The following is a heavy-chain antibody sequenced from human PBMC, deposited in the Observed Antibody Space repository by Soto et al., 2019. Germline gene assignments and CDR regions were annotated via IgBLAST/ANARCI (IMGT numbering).Heavy chain of an antibody. CDR3: ATSNWFDP. V-gene: IGHV4-39*01. CDR2: IYYSGST. Sequence: QLQLQESGPGLVKPSETLSLTCTVSGGSISSRGYYWGWIRRPPGKGLEWIGTIYYSGSTYYNPSLKSRVTISVDTSKNQFSLKLSFVTAADTAVYYCATSNWFDPWGQGTLVTVSS. J-gene: IGHJ5*02. CDR1: GGSISSRGYY.